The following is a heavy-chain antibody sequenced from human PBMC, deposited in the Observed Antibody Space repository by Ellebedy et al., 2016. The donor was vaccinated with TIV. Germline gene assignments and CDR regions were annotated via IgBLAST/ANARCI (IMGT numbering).Heavy chain of an antibody. CDR3: ARNSPYGMDV. J-gene: IGHJ6*02. V-gene: IGHV5-10-1*01. Sequence: GGSLRLSCKGSGYGFTSYWISWVRQMPGKGLEWMGRIDPNDGNTNFSPSSQGHVTISADKSTETAYLQWSSLKASDTAMYYCARNSPYGMDVWGQGTTVTVSS. CDR1: GYGFTSYW. D-gene: IGHD2/OR15-2a*01. CDR2: IDPNDGNT.